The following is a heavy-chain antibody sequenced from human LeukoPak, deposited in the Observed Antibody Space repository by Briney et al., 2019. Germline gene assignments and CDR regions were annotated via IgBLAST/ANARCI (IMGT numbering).Heavy chain of an antibody. V-gene: IGHV3-21*01. J-gene: IGHJ4*02. CDR3: AALMAVAGTVDY. Sequence: GGSLRLSCAASGFTFSSYSMNWVRQAPGKGLEWVSSISSSSSYIYYADSVKGRFTISRDNAKNSLYLQMNSLRAEDTAVYYCAALMAVAGTVDYWGQGTLVTVSS. CDR2: ISSSSSYI. D-gene: IGHD6-19*01. CDR1: GFTFSSYS.